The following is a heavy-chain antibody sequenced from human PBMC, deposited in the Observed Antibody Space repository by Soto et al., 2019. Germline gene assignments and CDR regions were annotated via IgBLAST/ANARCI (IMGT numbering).Heavy chain of an antibody. CDR2: IYYSGST. V-gene: IGHV4-39*01. CDR3: ARLIRVYDYVWGSYRYTHFGY. Sequence: SETLSLTCTVSGGSISSSSYYWGWIRQPPGKGLEWIGSIYYSGSTYYNPSLKSRVTISVDTSKNQFSLKLSSVTAADTAVYYFARLIRVYDYVWGSYRYTHFGYGGQGTLVTGSA. CDR1: GGSISSSSYY. J-gene: IGHJ4*02. D-gene: IGHD3-16*02.